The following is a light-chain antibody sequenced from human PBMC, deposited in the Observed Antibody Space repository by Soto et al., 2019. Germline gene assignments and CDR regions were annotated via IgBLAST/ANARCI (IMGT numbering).Light chain of an antibody. V-gene: IGKV3-20*01. CDR3: LQYGSSPWT. Sequence: EIVLTQSPGTVSLSPGERATLSCRASQSVTNSWLAWYQQKSGQAPRVLIYGVSSRATGIPARFSGSGSGTDFTLTISRLEPEDFAVYYCLQYGSSPWTFGQGTKVEIK. CDR2: GVS. J-gene: IGKJ1*01. CDR1: QSVTNSW.